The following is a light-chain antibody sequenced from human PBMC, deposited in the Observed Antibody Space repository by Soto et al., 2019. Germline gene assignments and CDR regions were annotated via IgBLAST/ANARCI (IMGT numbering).Light chain of an antibody. CDR1: QTISSW. CDR3: QQYSSYPWT. J-gene: IGKJ1*01. CDR2: DAS. V-gene: IGKV1-5*01. Sequence: DIQMTQSPSTLSASVGDRVTITCRPSQTISSWLAWYQQKPGRAPNLLIYDASSLESGVPSRFSGSGSGTVFTLTISSLQPDDFATYYCQQYSSYPWTFGQGTKVEIK.